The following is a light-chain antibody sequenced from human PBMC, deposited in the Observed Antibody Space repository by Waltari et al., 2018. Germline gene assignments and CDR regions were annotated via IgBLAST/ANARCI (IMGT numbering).Light chain of an antibody. J-gene: IGKJ2*03. CDR1: QSVSNT. Sequence: EIVLTQSPATLSSSPGERVTLSCRASQSVSNTLAWYQQRPGQAPRLLIFAASVRATGIPDRFDGSGSGTDFTLTINSLEPEDCAVYYCQQYNNWPHVSFGKGTKVEI. V-gene: IGKV3-15*01. CDR2: AAS. CDR3: QQYNNWPHVS.